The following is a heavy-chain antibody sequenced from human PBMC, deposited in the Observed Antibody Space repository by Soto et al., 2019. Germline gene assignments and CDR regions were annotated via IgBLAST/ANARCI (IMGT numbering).Heavy chain of an antibody. V-gene: IGHV3-21*01. J-gene: IGHJ3*02. CDR3: ARDSAYYDFWIGYYTSHAFDI. CDR2: ISSSSIYI. D-gene: IGHD3-3*01. CDR1: GFTFSSYS. Sequence: GGSLRLSCAASGFTFSSYSMNWVRQAPWKGLEWVSSISSSSIYIYYADSVKGRFTISRDNAKKSLYLKMNSLRAEDTAVYYCARDSAYYDFWIGYYTSHAFDILGELTMV.